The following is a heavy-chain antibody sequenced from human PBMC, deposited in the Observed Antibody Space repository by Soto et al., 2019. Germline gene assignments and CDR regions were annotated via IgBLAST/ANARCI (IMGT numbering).Heavy chain of an antibody. CDR3: AKAPNLYSSSWYSWFDP. D-gene: IGHD6-13*01. J-gene: IGHJ5*02. CDR2: ISGSGGST. Sequence: GGSLRLSCAASGFTFSSYAMSWVRQAPGKGLEWVSAISGSGGSTYYADSGKGRFTISRDNSKNTLYLQMNSLSAEDTAVYYCAKAPNLYSSSWYSWFDPWGQGTLVTVSS. V-gene: IGHV3-23*01. CDR1: GFTFSSYA.